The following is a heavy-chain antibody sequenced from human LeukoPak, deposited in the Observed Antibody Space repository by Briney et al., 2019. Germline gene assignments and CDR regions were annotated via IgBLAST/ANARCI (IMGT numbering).Heavy chain of an antibody. D-gene: IGHD6-19*01. CDR1: GFTFSSYS. Sequence: PGGSLRLSCAASGFTFSSYSMNWVRQAPGKGLEWVSYISSSSSSTIYYADSVKGRFTISRDNAKNSLYLQMNSLRAEDTAVYYCAKAESGSGWYRVYGMDVWGQGTTVTVSS. CDR2: ISSSSSSTI. V-gene: IGHV3-48*01. CDR3: AKAESGSGWYRVYGMDV. J-gene: IGHJ6*02.